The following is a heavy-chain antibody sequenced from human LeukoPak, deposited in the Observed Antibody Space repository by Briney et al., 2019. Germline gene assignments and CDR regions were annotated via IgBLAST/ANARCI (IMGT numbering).Heavy chain of an antibody. V-gene: IGHV3-23*01. CDR1: GFTFSSYA. CDR3: AKPVIYGSEQTDY. CDR2: ISGSGGST. D-gene: IGHD3-10*01. Sequence: GGSLRLSCAASGFTFSSYAMSWVRQAPGEGLEWVSGISGSGGSTYYADSVKGRFTISRDNSKNTLFLQMNSLRAEDTAVYYCAKPVIYGSEQTDYWGQGTLVTVSS. J-gene: IGHJ4*02.